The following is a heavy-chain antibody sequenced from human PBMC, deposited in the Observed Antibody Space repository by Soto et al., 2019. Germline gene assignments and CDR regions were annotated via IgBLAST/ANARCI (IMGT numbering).Heavy chain of an antibody. CDR1: GFSFNEAW. V-gene: IGHV3-15*07. Sequence: EVQLVESAGGLVKPGGSLRLSCVASGFSFNEAWMNWVRQAPGEGLEWVGRIKTSAGGGATDYAAPEQGRFTISRDDSKNALELHMNSLRTEDTAFYYCTTGSVEGIWGQGTTVTVSS. CDR3: TTGSVEGI. CDR2: IKTSAGGGAT. J-gene: IGHJ6*02. D-gene: IGHD2-15*01.